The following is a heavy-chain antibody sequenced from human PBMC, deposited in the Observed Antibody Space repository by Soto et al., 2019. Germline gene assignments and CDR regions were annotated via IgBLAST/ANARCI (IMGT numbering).Heavy chain of an antibody. Sequence: QVQLVESGGGVVQPGRSLRLSCAASGFTFSSYAMHWVRQAPGKGLEWVAVISYDGSNKYYADSVKGRFTISRDNSKKTVCLQMNGLRVEDTGVCDCARAGGLRLDYWGQGTLVTVSS. V-gene: IGHV3-30-3*01. CDR1: GFTFSSYA. D-gene: IGHD2-15*01. CDR3: ARAGGLRLDY. CDR2: ISYDGSNK. J-gene: IGHJ4*02.